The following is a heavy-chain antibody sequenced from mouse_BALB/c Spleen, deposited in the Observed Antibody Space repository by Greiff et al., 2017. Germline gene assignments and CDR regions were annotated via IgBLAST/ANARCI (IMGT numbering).Heavy chain of an antibody. CDR2: INPNNGGT. V-gene: IGHV1-18*01. CDR1: GKTINGIN. J-gene: IGHJ3*01. Sequence: EVQLQKSGPELVKPGASVKKTCKTSGKTINGINMQWGKQSHGKSLEWVGGINPNNGGTSYKQKFKGKATLTVDKSSSTAYMELRSLTSEDSAVYYCARTPFAYWGQGTLVTVSA. CDR3: ARTPFAY.